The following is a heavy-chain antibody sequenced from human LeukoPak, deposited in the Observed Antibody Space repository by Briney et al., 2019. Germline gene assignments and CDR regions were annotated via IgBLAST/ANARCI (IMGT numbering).Heavy chain of an antibody. CDR3: ARGVRAAASDY. CDR2: IYTSGST. CDR1: GGSISSGSYY. J-gene: IGHJ4*02. D-gene: IGHD6-13*01. Sequence: SETLSLTCTVSGGSISSGSYYWSWIRQPAGKGLEWIGRIYTSGSTNYNPSLKSRVTISVDTSKNQFSLKLSSVTAADPAVYYCARGVRAAASDYWGQGTLVTVSS. V-gene: IGHV4-61*02.